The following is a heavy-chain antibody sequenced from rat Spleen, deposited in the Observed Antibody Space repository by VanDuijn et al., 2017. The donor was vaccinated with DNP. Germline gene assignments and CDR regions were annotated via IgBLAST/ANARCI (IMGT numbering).Heavy chain of an antibody. V-gene: IGHV5-27*01. CDR2: ISTSGGST. J-gene: IGHJ2*01. CDR1: GFTFSDYD. D-gene: IGHD1-6*01. CDR3: TRDPMYTTDWRWYFDF. Sequence: EVHLVESGGGLVQPGRSLKISCAASGFTFSDYDMAWVRQAPTKGLEWVATISTSGGSTYYRDSVKGRFTISRDNAKSTLYLQMNSLRSEDTATYYCTRDPMYTTDWRWYFDFWGQGVMVTVSS.